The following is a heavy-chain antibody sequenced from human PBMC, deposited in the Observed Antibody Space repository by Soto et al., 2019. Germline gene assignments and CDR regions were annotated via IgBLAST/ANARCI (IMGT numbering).Heavy chain of an antibody. CDR1: GGSFSGYY. CDR2: INHSGST. D-gene: IGHD6-6*01. J-gene: IGHJ6*02. CDR3: AISLSSPVIAARPNHYYYYGMDV. V-gene: IGHV4-34*01. Sequence: SETLSLTCAVYGGSFSGYYWSWIRQPPGKGLEWIGEINHSGSTNYNPSLKSRVTISVDTSKNQFSLKLSSVTAADTAVYYCAISLSSPVIAARPNHYYYYGMDVWGQGTTVTVSS.